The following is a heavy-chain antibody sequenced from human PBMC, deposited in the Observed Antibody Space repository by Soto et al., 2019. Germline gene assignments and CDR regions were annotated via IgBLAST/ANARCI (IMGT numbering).Heavy chain of an antibody. D-gene: IGHD6-19*01. J-gene: IGHJ4*02. CDR3: ARTPDLGYSSGSEYYFDY. CDR2: IYNSGST. Sequence: SETLSLTCTVSGGSISSRSYYWGWIRQPPGKGLEWIGSIYNSGSTYYNPSLKSRVTISVDTSKNQFSLKLSSVTAADTAVYYCARTPDLGYSSGSEYYFDYWGQGTLVT. V-gene: IGHV4-39*07. CDR1: GGSISSRSYY.